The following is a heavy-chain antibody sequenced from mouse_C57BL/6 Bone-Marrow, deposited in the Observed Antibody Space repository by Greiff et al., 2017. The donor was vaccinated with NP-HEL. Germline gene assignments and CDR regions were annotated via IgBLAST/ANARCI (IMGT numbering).Heavy chain of an antibody. D-gene: IGHD2-4*01. CDR3: ARDPDYDYDGFAY. J-gene: IGHJ3*01. CDR2: LSDGGSYT. Sequence: EVQRVESGGGLVKPGGSLKLSCAASGFTFSSYAMSWVRQTPEKRLEWVATLSDGGSYTYYPDNVKGRFTISRDNAKNNLYLQMSHLKSEDTAMYYGARDPDYDYDGFAYWGQGTLVTVSA. CDR1: GFTFSSYA. V-gene: IGHV5-4*01.